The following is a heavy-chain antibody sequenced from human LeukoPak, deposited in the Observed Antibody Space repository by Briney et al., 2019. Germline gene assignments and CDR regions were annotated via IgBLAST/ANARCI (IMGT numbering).Heavy chain of an antibody. Sequence: GGSLRLSCAASGFTFSSYAMSWVRQAPGKVLEWVSGISGSGGSTYYGDSGKGRFPISRDNSKNTLYLQMNSLRAEDTAVYYCAREGGSGGNYWGQGTLVTVSS. V-gene: IGHV3-23*01. J-gene: IGHJ4*02. CDR3: AREGGSGGNY. CDR2: ISGSGGST. CDR1: GFTFSSYA. D-gene: IGHD2-15*01.